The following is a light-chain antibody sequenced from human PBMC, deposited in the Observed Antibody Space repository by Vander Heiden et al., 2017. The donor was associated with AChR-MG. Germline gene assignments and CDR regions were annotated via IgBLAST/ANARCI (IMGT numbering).Light chain of an antibody. J-gene: IGLJ3*02. Sequence: QSALTHPPPVSGAPGQRVTTSFTGSSSNIGANYNVHWYQHLPGTAPKLLISGNSNRPSGAPDRFSGSKSGTSASLAITGLQAEDEADYYCQSFDSSLSGWVFGGGTKVTVL. V-gene: IGLV1-40*01. CDR3: QSFDSSLSGWV. CDR2: GNS. CDR1: SSNIGANYN.